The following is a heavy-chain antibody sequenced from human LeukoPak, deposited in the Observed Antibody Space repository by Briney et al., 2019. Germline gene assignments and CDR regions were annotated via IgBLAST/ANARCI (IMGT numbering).Heavy chain of an antibody. J-gene: IGHJ3*02. CDR2: INPNSGGT. D-gene: IGHD7-27*01. V-gene: IGHV1-2*02. Sequence: GASVKLSCKASGYTFTGYYMHWVRQAPGQGLEWMGWINPNSGGTNYAQKFQGRVTMTRDTSISTAYMELSRLRSDDTAVYYCARVTGDRRGHAFDIWGQGTMVTVSS. CDR3: ARVTGDRRGHAFDI. CDR1: GYTFTGYY.